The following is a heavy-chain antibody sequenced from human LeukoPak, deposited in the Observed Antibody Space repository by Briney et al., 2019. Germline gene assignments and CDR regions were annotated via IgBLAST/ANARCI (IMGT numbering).Heavy chain of an antibody. D-gene: IGHD3-10*01. J-gene: IGHJ6*02. V-gene: IGHV4-4*07. CDR3: ARDEITMVRGVIYYYYGMDV. CDR1: GVSISSYY. CDR2: IYTSGST. Sequence: SETLSLTCTVSGVSISSYYWSWIRQPAGKGLEWIGRIYTSGSTNYNPSLKSRVTMSVDTSKNQFSLKLSSVTAADTAVYYCARDEITMVRGVIYYYYGMDVWGQGTTVTVSS.